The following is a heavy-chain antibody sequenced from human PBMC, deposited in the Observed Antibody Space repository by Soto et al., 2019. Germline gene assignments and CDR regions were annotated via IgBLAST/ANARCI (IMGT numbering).Heavy chain of an antibody. CDR3: ATGLKTGF. J-gene: IGHJ4*02. CDR1: GVSVTNAW. D-gene: IGHD6-19*01. CDR2: IKSKTAGGTT. V-gene: IGHV3-15*01. Sequence: EVQLVQSTGGLVKPGESLRLSCAASGVSVTNAWMNWVRQAPGKGLEWVGLIKSKTAGGTTHYAATVKGRFTISRDDSKNMLYSQMNSLKIEDTAVYYCATGLKTGFWGQGSLVTVSS.